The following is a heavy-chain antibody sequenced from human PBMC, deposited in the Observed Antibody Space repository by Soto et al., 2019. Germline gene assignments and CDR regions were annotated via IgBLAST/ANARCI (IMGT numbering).Heavy chain of an antibody. CDR1: GFTFSSYA. Sequence: GGSLRLSCAASGFTFSSYAMHWVRQAPGKGLEWVAVISYDGSNKYYADSVKGRFTISRDNSKNTLYLQMNSLRAEDTAVYYCARVFHSSSAHYYGMDVWGQGTTVTVSS. V-gene: IGHV3-30-3*01. CDR2: ISYDGSNK. J-gene: IGHJ6*02. D-gene: IGHD6-6*01. CDR3: ARVFHSSSAHYYGMDV.